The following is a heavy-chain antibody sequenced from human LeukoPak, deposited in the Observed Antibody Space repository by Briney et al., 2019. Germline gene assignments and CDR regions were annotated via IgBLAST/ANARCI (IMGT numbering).Heavy chain of an antibody. CDR1: GFTFSDYW. CDR3: ARSASSGWVYYYYNYMDV. Sequence: GGSLRLSCVASGFTFSDYWMSWARQAPGKGLECVANIRQDGSEKHHLDSVKGRFTISRDNSKNTLSLQMNSLTAEDTAVYYCARSASSGWVYYYYNYMDVWGKGTTVTVSS. CDR2: IRQDGSEK. J-gene: IGHJ6*03. V-gene: IGHV3-7*01. D-gene: IGHD6-19*01.